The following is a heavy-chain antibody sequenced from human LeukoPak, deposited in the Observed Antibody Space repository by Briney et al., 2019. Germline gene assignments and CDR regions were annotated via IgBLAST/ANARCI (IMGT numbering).Heavy chain of an antibody. CDR1: AGTFSSYA. D-gene: IGHD2-2*01. J-gene: IGHJ4*02. Sequence: ASVKVSCKAYAGTFSSYAISWVRQAPGQGLEWMGRIIPIFGTANYAQKFQGRVTITTDESTSTAYMELSSLKSEVTAGYYCARAYAGGYSVWGQGTLVTVAS. CDR3: ARAYAGGYSV. V-gene: IGHV1-69*05. CDR2: IIPIFGTA.